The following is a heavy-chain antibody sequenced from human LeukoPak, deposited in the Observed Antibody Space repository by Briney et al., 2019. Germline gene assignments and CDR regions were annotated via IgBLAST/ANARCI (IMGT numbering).Heavy chain of an antibody. D-gene: IGHD6-19*01. CDR2: ITSTGGGA. V-gene: IGHV3-23*01. J-gene: IGHJ4*02. CDR1: GFTFSSYA. Sequence: GGSLRLSCAASGFTFSSYALSWVRQAPGKGLEWVSVITSTGGGAYYADSVKGRFTISRENSKNTLYLQMNSLRADVTAVYYCAKVGSGWSSDYWGQGTLVTVSS. CDR3: AKVGSGWSSDY.